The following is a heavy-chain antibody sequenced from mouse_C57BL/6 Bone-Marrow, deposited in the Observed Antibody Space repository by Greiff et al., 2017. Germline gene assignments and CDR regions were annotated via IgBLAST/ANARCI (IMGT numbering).Heavy chain of an antibody. Sequence: VQLQQPVAELVRPGTSVKLSCKASGYTFTSYWMHWVKQRPGQGLEWIGVIDPSDSYTNYNQKFKGKATLTVDTSSSTAYMQLSSLTSEDSAVYYCARDSSGYDYWGQGTTLTVSS. CDR3: ARDSSGYDY. V-gene: IGHV1-59*01. J-gene: IGHJ2*01. CDR2: IDPSDSYT. D-gene: IGHD3-2*02. CDR1: GYTFTSYW.